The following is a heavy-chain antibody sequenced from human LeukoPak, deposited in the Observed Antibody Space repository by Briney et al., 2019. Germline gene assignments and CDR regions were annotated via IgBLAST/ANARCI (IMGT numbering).Heavy chain of an antibody. D-gene: IGHD4-23*01. J-gene: IGHJ4*02. V-gene: IGHV3-7*05. CDR1: GFYFNSYW. CDR2: INQDGSQT. Sequence: GGSLRLSCVASGFYFNSYWMSWVRRAPGKGLEWVANINQDGSQTYYVDSVEGRFIVSRDNTKNSLYLQVNSLRAEDTAVYYCARDFTMVTVDYWGQGTLVTGSS. CDR3: ARDFTMVTVDY.